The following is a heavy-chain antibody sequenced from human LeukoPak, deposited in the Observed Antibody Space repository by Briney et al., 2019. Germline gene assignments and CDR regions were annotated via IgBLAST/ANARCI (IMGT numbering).Heavy chain of an antibody. CDR3: AKDCKFTGSYRSAEH. J-gene: IGHJ4*02. CDR1: GFTFSSYA. CDR2: ISGSGGTT. D-gene: IGHD1-26*01. V-gene: IGHV3-23*01. Sequence: TGGPLRLSCAASGFTFSSYAMSWVRQAPGKGLEWVSAISGSGGTTYYADSLKGRFTISRDNSKNTLYLQVNGLRAEDTAIYYCAKDCKFTGSYRSAEHWGQGTLVTVSS.